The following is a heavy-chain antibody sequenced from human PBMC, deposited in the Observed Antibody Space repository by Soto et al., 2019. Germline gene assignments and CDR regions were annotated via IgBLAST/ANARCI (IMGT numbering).Heavy chain of an antibody. V-gene: IGHV4-34*01. CDR3: ARDTSYDFWSGYYSAYYYFDY. CDR2: INHSGST. CDR1: GGSFSGYY. J-gene: IGHJ4*02. D-gene: IGHD3-3*01. Sequence: QVQLQQWGAGLLKPSETLSLTCAVYGGSFSGYYWSWIRQPPGKGLEWIGEINHSGSTNYNPSLNRRVTPSVDTSKNQVSLKLSSVTAADTAVYYCARDTSYDFWSGYYSAYYYFDYWGQGTLVTVSS.